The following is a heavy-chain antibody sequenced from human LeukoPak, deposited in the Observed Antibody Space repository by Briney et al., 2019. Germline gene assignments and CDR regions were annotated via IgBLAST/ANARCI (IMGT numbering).Heavy chain of an antibody. V-gene: IGHV4-34*01. CDR3: ARGTDFWRAFDY. D-gene: IGHD3-3*01. Sequence: SETLSLTCAVYGGSFSGYYWSWIRQPPGKGLEWIGEINHSGSTNYNPSLKSRVTISVDTSKNQFSLKLSSVTAADTAVYYCARGTDFWRAFDYWGQGTLVTVSS. CDR2: INHSGST. J-gene: IGHJ4*02. CDR1: GGSFSGYY.